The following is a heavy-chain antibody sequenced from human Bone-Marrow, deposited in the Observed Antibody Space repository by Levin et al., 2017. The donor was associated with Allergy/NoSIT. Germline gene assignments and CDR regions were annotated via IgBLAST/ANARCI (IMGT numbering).Heavy chain of an antibody. CDR3: AGYDTSGYHSPFDY. CDR2: ISGSGSNT. Sequence: QASETLSLTCAASGLIFSNYAMNWVRQAPGKGLEWVSQISGSGSNTHYADSVRGRFTFSRDNSNNTVYLQMNSLRADDTAVYYCAGYDTSGYHSPFDYWGQGTLVIVSS. D-gene: IGHD3-22*01. CDR1: GLIFSNYA. V-gene: IGHV3-23*01. J-gene: IGHJ4*02.